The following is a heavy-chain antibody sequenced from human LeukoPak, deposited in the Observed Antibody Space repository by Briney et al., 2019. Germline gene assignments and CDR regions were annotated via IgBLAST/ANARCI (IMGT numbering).Heavy chain of an antibody. CDR3: ARRASVPLYYYYYMDV. J-gene: IGHJ6*03. V-gene: IGHV4-34*01. D-gene: IGHD2-2*01. CDR2: INHSGST. CDR1: GGSFSGYY. Sequence: SETLSLTCAVYGGSFSGYYWSWIRQPPGKGLEWIGEINHSGSTNYNPSLQSRVTISVDTSKNQFSLKLSAVAAADTAVYYCARRASVPLYYYYYMDVWGKGTTVTVSS.